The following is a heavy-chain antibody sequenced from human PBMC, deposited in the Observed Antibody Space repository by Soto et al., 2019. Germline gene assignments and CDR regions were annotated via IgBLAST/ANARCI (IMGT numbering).Heavy chain of an antibody. J-gene: IGHJ4*02. Sequence: ASVKVSCKASGYTFTSSAIHWVRQAPGQGLEWMGWINAGNGNIKHSQKFQHRVTITRDTSASTAYMELSSLRLEDTAVYYCARDGAVAGDSNFDYWGPGTLVTVSS. CDR2: INAGNGNI. V-gene: IGHV1-3*01. CDR1: GYTFTSSA. D-gene: IGHD6-19*01. CDR3: ARDGAVAGDSNFDY.